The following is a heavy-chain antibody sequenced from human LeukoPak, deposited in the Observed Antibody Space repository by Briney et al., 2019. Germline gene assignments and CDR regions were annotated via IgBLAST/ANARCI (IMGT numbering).Heavy chain of an antibody. CDR3: ARAGELWSSSWYGDYYHGMDV. J-gene: IGHJ6*02. D-gene: IGHD6-13*01. V-gene: IGHV4-59*01. CDR2: IYYSGST. CDR1: GGSISSYY. Sequence: SETLSLTCTVSGGSISSYYWSWIRQPPGKGLEWIGYIYYSGSTNYNPSLKSRVTISVDTSKNQFSLKLSSVTAADTAVYYCARAGELWSSSWYGDYYHGMDVWGQGTTVTVSS.